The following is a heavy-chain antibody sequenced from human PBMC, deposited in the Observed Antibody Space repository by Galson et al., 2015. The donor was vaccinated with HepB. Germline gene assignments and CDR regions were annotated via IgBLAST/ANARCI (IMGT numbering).Heavy chain of an antibody. V-gene: IGHV3-30*04. Sequence: SLRLSCAASGFTFSSYAMHWVRRAPGKGLEWVAVISYDGSNKYYADSVKGRFTISRDNSKNTLYLQMNSLRAEDTAVYYCARGYDSSGYYYFDYGGQGTLVTVSS. D-gene: IGHD3-22*01. CDR3: ARGYDSSGYYYFDY. CDR2: ISYDGSNK. J-gene: IGHJ4*02. CDR1: GFTFSSYA.